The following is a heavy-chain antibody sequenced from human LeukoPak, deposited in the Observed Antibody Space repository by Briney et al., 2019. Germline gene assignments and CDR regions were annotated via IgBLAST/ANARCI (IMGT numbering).Heavy chain of an antibody. Sequence: SETLSLTCTVSGGSISSYYWSWIRQPPGKGLEWVGYIYYSGSTNYNPSLTSRVTISVDTSKNQFSLKLSSVTAAGTAVYYCARDLKPLGSELGAFDIWGKETMVTVSS. CDR3: ARDLKPLGSELGAFDI. CDR1: GGSISSYY. J-gene: IGHJ3*02. D-gene: IGHD1-26*01. V-gene: IGHV4-59*01. CDR2: IYYSGST.